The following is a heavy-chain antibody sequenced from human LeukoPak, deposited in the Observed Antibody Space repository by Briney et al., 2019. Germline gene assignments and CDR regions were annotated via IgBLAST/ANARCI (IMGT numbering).Heavy chain of an antibody. V-gene: IGHV3-30-3*01. CDR1: GFTFSSYA. J-gene: IGHJ6*03. CDR3: ARPYYDFWSGTDPYYMDV. D-gene: IGHD3-3*01. CDR2: ISYDGSNK. Sequence: GGSLSLSCAASGFTFSSYAMHWARQAPGKGLEWVAVISYDGSNKYYADSVKGRFTISRDNSKNTLYLQMNSLRAEDTAVYYCARPYYDFWSGTDPYYMDVWGKGTTVTVSS.